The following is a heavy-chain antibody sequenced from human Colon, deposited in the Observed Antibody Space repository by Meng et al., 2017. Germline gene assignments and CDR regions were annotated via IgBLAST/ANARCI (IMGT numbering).Heavy chain of an antibody. V-gene: IGHV4-4*02. CDR3: ARRVQYSSGYYYFDF. D-gene: IGHD3-22*01. CDR2: IYRSGST. J-gene: IGHJ4*02. Sequence: QGQPPESGPGLVKPSGTLSLPFVVSGGSLISSNWWTWVRQAPGKGLEWIGEIYRSGSTNYNPSLKSRVTISIDTSKNEFSLKLTSVTAADTALYYCARRVQYSSGYYYFDFWGQGTLVTVSS. CDR1: GGSLISSNW.